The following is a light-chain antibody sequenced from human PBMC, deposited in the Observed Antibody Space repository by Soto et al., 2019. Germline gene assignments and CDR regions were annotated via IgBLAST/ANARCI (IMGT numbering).Light chain of an antibody. CDR2: DVS. CDR1: SSDVGGYNS. V-gene: IGLV2-14*03. CDR3: KSYTSRSTYV. J-gene: IGLJ1*01. Sequence: QSVLTQPASVSGSPGQSTTISCTGTSSDVGGYNSVSWYQHHPGKAPKLMIYDVSNRSSGVSSRFSGSKSDNTASLTISGLQAEDEADYYCKSYTSRSTYVFGTGTKVTVL.